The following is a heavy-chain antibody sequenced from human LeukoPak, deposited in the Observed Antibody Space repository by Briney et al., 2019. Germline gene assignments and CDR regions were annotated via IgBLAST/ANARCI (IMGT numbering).Heavy chain of an antibody. D-gene: IGHD2-15*01. CDR1: VGSISFFY. V-gene: IGHV4-59*08. CDR3: ARALNPLPGTYYFDY. Sequence: PSEPLSLTRTVSVGSISFFYWGWIRQPPGQGLEWIGYIYYSGSTNYNPSLKSRVTISVDMSKNQFSLKLTSVTAADTAVYYCARALNPLPGTYYFDYWGQGILVTVSS. J-gene: IGHJ4*02. CDR2: IYYSGST.